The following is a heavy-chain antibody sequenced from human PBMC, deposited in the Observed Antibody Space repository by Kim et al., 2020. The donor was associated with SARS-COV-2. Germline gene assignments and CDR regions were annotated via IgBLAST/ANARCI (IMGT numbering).Heavy chain of an antibody. CDR2: IYYSGST. CDR3: ARVGIGYCSGGSCYSGFDY. J-gene: IGHJ4*02. CDR1: GGSISSYY. D-gene: IGHD2-15*01. V-gene: IGHV4-59*01. Sequence: SETLSLTCTVSGGSISSYYWTWIRQPPGKGLEWIGYIYYSGSTNYNPSLKSRVTISVDTSKNQFSLKLSSVTAADTAVYYCARVGIGYCSGGSCYSGFDYWGQGTLVTVSS.